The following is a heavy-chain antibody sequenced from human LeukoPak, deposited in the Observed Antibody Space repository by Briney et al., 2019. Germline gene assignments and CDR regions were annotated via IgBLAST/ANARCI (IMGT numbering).Heavy chain of an antibody. V-gene: IGHV1-69*13. D-gene: IGHD5-24*01. CDR3: ARAHGRDGYNFGY. J-gene: IGHJ4*02. Sequence: VASVTVSCKASGGTFSSYAISWVRQAPGQGLEWMGGIIPIFGTANYAQKFQGRVTITADESTSTAYMELSSLRSEDTAVYYCARAHGRDGYNFGYWGQGTLVTVSS. CDR2: IIPIFGTA. CDR1: GGTFSSYA.